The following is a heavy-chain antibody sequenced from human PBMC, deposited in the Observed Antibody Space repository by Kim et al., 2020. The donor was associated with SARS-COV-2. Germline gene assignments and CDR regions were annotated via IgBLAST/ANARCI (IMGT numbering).Heavy chain of an antibody. J-gene: IGHJ4*02. Sequence: GESLKISCKGSGYSFTSYWIGWVRQMPGKGLEWMGIIYPGDSDTRYSPSFQGQVTISADKSISTAYLQWSSLKASDTAMYYCARRPYYYDSSGYYFFDYWGQGTLVTISS. CDR1: GYSFTSYW. D-gene: IGHD3-22*01. V-gene: IGHV5-51*01. CDR3: ARRPYYYDSSGYYFFDY. CDR2: IYPGDSDT.